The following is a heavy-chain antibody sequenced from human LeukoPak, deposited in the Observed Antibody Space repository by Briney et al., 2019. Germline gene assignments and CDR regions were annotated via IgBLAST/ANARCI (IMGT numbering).Heavy chain of an antibody. Sequence: GASVNVSCKASGGTFSSYAISWVRQAPGQGLEWMGGIIPIFGTANYAQKFQGRVTITADESTSTAYMELSSLRSEDTAVYYCAREGGPLDFSVVPAAMYGMDVWGQGTTVTVSS. J-gene: IGHJ6*02. V-gene: IGHV1-69*13. D-gene: IGHD2-2*01. CDR3: AREGGPLDFSVVPAAMYGMDV. CDR2: IIPIFGTA. CDR1: GGTFSSYA.